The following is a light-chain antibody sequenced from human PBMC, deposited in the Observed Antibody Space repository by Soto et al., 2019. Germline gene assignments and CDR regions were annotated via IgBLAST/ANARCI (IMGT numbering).Light chain of an antibody. CDR1: SSDVGGCNC. CDR2: YVS. Sequence: QSALTQPASVSGSPGQSITISCTGTSSDVGGCNCVSWYKQHPGKAPKLMIYYVSNRPSGVSDRFSGTKSGNMASLTISGLQAEDEADFYCSSYTSTNTSVVFGGGTKLTVL. CDR3: SSYTSTNTSVV. J-gene: IGLJ2*01. V-gene: IGLV2-14*03.